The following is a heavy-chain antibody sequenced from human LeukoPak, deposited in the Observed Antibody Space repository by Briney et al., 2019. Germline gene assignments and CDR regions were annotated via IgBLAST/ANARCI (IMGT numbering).Heavy chain of an antibody. J-gene: IGHJ3*02. CDR1: GFTFSTHW. Sequence: GGSLRLSCAASGFTFSTHWMSWLRQAPGKGLEWVALIQKDGSDKYYVDSVKGRFTISRDNAKNSLYLQMNGPSADDTAVYYCAGDEGWTFDIWGQGTKVTVSS. V-gene: IGHV3-7*01. CDR2: IQKDGSDK. D-gene: IGHD5-24*01. CDR3: AGDEGWTFDI.